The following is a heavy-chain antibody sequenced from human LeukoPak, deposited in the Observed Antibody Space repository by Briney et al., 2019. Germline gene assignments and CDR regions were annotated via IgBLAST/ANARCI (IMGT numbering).Heavy chain of an antibody. Sequence: GESLKISCKASGYIFTTYWIGWVRQMPGKGLEWMGIIYPGDSDTKYSPSFQGQVTISADKYISTAYLQWSSLKASDSAMYFCASLTSGYYYDYFDYWGQGTLVTVSS. D-gene: IGHD3-22*01. J-gene: IGHJ4*02. CDR3: ASLTSGYYYDYFDY. CDR2: IYPGDSDT. V-gene: IGHV5-51*01. CDR1: GYIFTTYW.